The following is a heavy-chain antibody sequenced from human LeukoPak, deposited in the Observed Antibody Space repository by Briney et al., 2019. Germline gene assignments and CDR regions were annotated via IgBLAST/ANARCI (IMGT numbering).Heavy chain of an antibody. CDR1: GGSFSGHY. J-gene: IGHJ6*02. CDR2: INHSGST. D-gene: IGHD3-3*01. Sequence: SETLSLTCAVYGGSFSGHYWSWIRQPPGKGLEWIGEINHSGSTNYNPSLKSRVTLSVDTSKNQFSLNLNSVTAADTAVYYCARGTRGGYYYGMDVWGQGTTVTVS. CDR3: ARGTRGGYYYGMDV. V-gene: IGHV4-34*01.